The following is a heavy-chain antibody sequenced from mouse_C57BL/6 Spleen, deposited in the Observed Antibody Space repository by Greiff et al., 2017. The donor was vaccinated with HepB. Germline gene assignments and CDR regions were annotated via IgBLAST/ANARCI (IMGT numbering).Heavy chain of an antibody. D-gene: IGHD1-1*01. V-gene: IGHV1-82*01. CDR2: IYPGDGDT. J-gene: IGHJ2*01. CDR1: GYAFSSSW. Sequence: VQLQHSGPELVKPGASVKISCKASGYAFSSSWMNWVKQRPGKGLEWIGRIYPGDGDTNYNGKFKGKATLTADKSSSTAYMQLSSLTSEDSAVYFCARGTTVVATPFDYWGQGTTLTVSS. CDR3: ARGTTVVATPFDY.